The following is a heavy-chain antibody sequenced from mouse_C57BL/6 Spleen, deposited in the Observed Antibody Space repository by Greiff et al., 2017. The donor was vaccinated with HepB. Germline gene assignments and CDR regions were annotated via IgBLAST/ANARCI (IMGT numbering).Heavy chain of an antibody. D-gene: IGHD1-1*01. CDR1: GFNIKDYY. CDR2: IDPEDGET. Sequence: VQLKESGAELVKPGASVKLSCTASGFNIKDYYMHWVKQRTEQGLEWIGRIDPEDGETKYAPKFQGKATITADTSSNTAYLQLSSLTSEDTAVYYCARSLFETTVVAPYWGQGTTLTVSS. CDR3: ARSLFETTVVAPY. J-gene: IGHJ2*01. V-gene: IGHV14-2*01.